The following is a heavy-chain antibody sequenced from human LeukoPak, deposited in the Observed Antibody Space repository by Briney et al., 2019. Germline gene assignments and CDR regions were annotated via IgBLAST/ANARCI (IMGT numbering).Heavy chain of an antibody. CDR3: ARDSPEGTYAFDN. D-gene: IGHD3-16*01. CDR1: DGSISSSSDS. J-gene: IGHJ4*02. V-gene: IGHV4-39*07. Sequence: SETLSLTCTVFDGSISSSSDSWGWIRQPPGKVLEWIGSVHYSGTAYYNPSLRSRVTISLDASKNQFSVRLTSLNAADTAVYICARDSPEGTYAFDNWGQGTLVTVSS. CDR2: VHYSGTA.